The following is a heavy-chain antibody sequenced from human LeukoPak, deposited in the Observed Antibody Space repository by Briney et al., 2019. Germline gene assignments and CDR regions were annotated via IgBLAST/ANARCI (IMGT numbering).Heavy chain of an antibody. D-gene: IGHD6-13*01. Sequence: GGSLRLSCAASGFTFSTYGMHWVRQAPGKGLEWVAFIRFDGSNIYYADSVKGRFSISRDNSKTTLYLQMNSLRAEDTAVYYCARDMGSSWPHHAFDIWGQGTMVTVSS. CDR3: ARDMGSSWPHHAFDI. CDR1: GFTFSTYG. CDR2: IRFDGSNI. V-gene: IGHV3-30*02. J-gene: IGHJ3*02.